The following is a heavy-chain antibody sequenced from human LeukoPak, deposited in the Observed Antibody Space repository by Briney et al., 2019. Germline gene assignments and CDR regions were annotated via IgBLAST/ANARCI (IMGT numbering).Heavy chain of an antibody. CDR1: GYTFTIYG. Sequence: ASVSVSFTASGYTFTIYGISWVRQAPGQGLEWMGWISAYNGNTNYAQKLQGRVTMTTDTSTSTAYMELRSLRSDDTAVYYCARIMVRGVFDVDYWGQGTLVTVSS. CDR2: ISAYNGNT. CDR3: ARIMVRGVFDVDY. V-gene: IGHV1-18*01. D-gene: IGHD3-10*01. J-gene: IGHJ4*02.